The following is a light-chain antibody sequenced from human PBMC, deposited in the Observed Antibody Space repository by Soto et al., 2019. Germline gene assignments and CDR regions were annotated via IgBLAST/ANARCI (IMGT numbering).Light chain of an antibody. J-gene: IGKJ4*02. CDR2: DAS. V-gene: IGKV3-15*01. Sequence: EIVMTQSPATLSVSPGERATLSCRASQSFSTNLAWYQQKPGQAPRLLIYDASTRDTGVPARFSGSGSGTDFTLTISSLQSEDFEVYFCQQYNNWHPHTYGGWTKV. CDR3: QQYNNWHPHT. CDR1: QSFSTN.